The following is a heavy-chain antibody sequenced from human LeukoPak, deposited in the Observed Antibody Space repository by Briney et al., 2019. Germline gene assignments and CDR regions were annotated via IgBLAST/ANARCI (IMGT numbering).Heavy chain of an antibody. J-gene: IGHJ4*02. V-gene: IGHV1-69*05. Sequence: ASVKVSCKASGGTFSSYAISWVRQAPGQGLEWMGGIIPIFGTANYAQKFQGRVTITTDESTSTAYMELSSLRSEDTAVHYCARVAGRNVLLWFGELAHWGQGTLVTVSS. CDR2: IIPIFGTA. CDR3: ARVAGRNVLLWFGELAH. CDR1: GGTFSSYA. D-gene: IGHD3-10*01.